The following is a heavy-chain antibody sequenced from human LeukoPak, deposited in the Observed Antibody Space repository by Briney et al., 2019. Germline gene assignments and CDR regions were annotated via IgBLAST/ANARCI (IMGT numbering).Heavy chain of an antibody. CDR2: INSDGSST. V-gene: IGHV3-74*01. D-gene: IGHD3-10*01. J-gene: IGHJ4*02. Sequence: GGSLRLSCAASGFTFSSYWMHWFRQAPGKGLVWVSRINSDGSSTSYADSVKGRFTISRDNAKNTLYLQMNSLRAEDTAVYYCARGVTMVRGAFYFDYWGQGTLVTVSS. CDR3: ARGVTMVRGAFYFDY. CDR1: GFTFSSYW.